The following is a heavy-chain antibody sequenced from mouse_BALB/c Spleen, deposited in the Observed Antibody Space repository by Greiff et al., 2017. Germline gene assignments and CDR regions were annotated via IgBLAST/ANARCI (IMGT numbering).Heavy chain of an antibody. CDR2: ISYSGST. Sequence: DVKLVESGPGLVKPSQSLSLTCTVTGYSITSDYAWNWIRQFPGNKLEWMGYISYSGSTSYNPSLKNRISITRDTSKNQFFLQLNSVTTEDTATYYGARWDTTVVPMDYWGQGTSVTVSS. CDR3: ARWDTTVVPMDY. V-gene: IGHV3-2*02. D-gene: IGHD1-1*01. CDR1: GYSITSDYA. J-gene: IGHJ4*01.